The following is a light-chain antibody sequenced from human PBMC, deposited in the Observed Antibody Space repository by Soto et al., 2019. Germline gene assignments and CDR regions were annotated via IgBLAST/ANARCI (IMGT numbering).Light chain of an antibody. V-gene: IGKV3-20*01. Sequence: EIVLTQSPGTLSLSLGERATLSCRASQSVSSSYLAWYQQKPGQAPRLLIYGASNSATGIPDRFSGSGSGTYFTLTISRQEPEDFSVYFCQQYDSSPLTFGGGTKVEIK. J-gene: IGKJ4*01. CDR1: QSVSSSY. CDR3: QQYDSSPLT. CDR2: GAS.